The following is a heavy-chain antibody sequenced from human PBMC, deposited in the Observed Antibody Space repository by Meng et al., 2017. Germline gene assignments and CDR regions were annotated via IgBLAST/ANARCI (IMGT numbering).Heavy chain of an antibody. V-gene: IGHV4-59*01. J-gene: IGHJ5*02. CDR2: IYYSGST. CDR1: GGSISSYY. D-gene: IGHD3-9*01. CDR3: ARSPGRYFDWPPNWYDP. Sequence: SETLSLTCTVSGGSISSYYWSWIRQPPGKGLEWIGYIYYSGSTNYNPSLKSRVTISVDTSKNQFSLKLSSVTAADTAVYYCARSPGRYFDWPPNWYDPWGQAIL.